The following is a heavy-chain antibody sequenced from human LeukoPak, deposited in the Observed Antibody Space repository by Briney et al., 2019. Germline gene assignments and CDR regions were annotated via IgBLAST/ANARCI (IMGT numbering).Heavy chain of an antibody. CDR2: ISSSSSYI. Sequence: GGSLRLSCAASGFTFSSYSMNWVRQAPGKGLEWVSSISSSSSYIYYADSVKGRFTISRDNAKNSLYLQMNSLRAEDTAVYYCARATFYYYDSSGYQYYFDYWGQGTLVTVSS. D-gene: IGHD3-22*01. J-gene: IGHJ4*02. CDR3: ARATFYYYDSSGYQYYFDY. CDR1: GFTFSSYS. V-gene: IGHV3-21*01.